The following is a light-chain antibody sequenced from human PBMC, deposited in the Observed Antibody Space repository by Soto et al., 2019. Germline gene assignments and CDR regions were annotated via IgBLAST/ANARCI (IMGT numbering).Light chain of an antibody. Sequence: AILMTQSPSSFSASTGDRVTITCRASQGISSYLAWYQQKPGKAPKLLLYAASTLQDGVPSRFSGSGSGTDFTLTISCLQSEDFATYFCQQYYTYPQTFGHGTKLEIK. J-gene: IGKJ2*01. CDR2: AAS. CDR1: QGISSY. V-gene: IGKV1-8*01. CDR3: QQYYTYPQT.